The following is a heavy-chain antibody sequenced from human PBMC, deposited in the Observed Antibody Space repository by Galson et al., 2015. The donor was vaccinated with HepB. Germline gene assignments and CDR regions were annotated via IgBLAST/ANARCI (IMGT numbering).Heavy chain of an antibody. D-gene: IGHD6-19*01. J-gene: IGHJ4*02. CDR2: IWYDGSNK. Sequence: SLRLSCAACGFTFSSYSMHWVRQAPGKGLEWVAVIWYDGSNKYYADSVKGRFTISRDNSKNTQYLQMNSLRAGDTAVYYCARAAFYSSGWHYYFDYWGQGTLVTVSS. CDR3: ARAAFYSSGWHYYFDY. CDR1: GFTFSSYS. V-gene: IGHV3-33*01.